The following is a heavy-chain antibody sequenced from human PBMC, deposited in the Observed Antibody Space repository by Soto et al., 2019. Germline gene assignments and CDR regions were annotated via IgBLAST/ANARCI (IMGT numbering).Heavy chain of an antibody. CDR2: IYHSGST. CDR1: GGSISSSNW. Sequence: PSETLSLTCAVSGGSISSSNWWSWVRQPPGKGLEWIGEIYHSGSTNYNPSLKSRVTISVDKSKNQFSLKLSSVAAADTAVYYCARTSVGSSGWFDPWGQGTLVTVSS. V-gene: IGHV4-4*02. CDR3: ARTSVGSSGWFDP. J-gene: IGHJ5*02. D-gene: IGHD6-6*01.